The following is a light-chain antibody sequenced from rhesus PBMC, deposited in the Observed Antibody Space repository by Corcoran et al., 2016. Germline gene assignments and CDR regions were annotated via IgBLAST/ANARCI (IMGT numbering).Light chain of an antibody. CDR1: SSDIGGYNY. V-gene: IGLV2-32*02. J-gene: IGLJ6*01. CDR3: SSYACRITYL. Sequence: QAGLTKPRSVSGSPGQSGNMSCTGTSSDIGGYNYGSWYQQYPGSAPKLMIYQVTKRPSGVSDRFSGSRSGNTASLTISGLQAGDEADYYCSSYACRITYLFGSGTQLTAL. CDR2: QVT.